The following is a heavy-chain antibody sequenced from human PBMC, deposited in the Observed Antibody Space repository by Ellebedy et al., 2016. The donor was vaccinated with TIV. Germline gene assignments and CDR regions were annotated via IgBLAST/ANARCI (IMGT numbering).Heavy chain of an antibody. CDR3: ARDPALPRGRFDT. CDR1: GGSISNSDDY. CDR2: IYYSGSA. Sequence: MPSETLSLTCTVSGGSISNSDDYWNWIRQPPGKGLEWIGSIYYSGSAYYNPSLKSRVTVSVDTSQNQFSLNLNSVTAADTAVYYCARDPALPRGRFDTWGQGTLVTVSS. J-gene: IGHJ5*02. V-gene: IGHV4-39*07.